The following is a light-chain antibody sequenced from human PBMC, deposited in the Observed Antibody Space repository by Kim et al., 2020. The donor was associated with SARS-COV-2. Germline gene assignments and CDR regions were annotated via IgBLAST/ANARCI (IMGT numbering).Light chain of an antibody. CDR1: QSVNSW. CDR3: QHYITYPLT. V-gene: IGKV1-5*03. CDR2: KAS. Sequence: DIQMTQSPSTLSASVGDRVTITCRASQSVNSWLAWYQQKSGKAPKLLIYKASSLESGVPSRFSGSGYGTEFTLTISNLQPNDFATYYCQHYITYPLTFGGGTKVEI. J-gene: IGKJ4*01.